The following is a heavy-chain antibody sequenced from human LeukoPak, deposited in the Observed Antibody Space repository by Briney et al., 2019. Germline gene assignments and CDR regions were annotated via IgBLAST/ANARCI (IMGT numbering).Heavy chain of an antibody. V-gene: IGHV1-2*06. CDR2: INPNSGGT. D-gene: IGHD3-3*01. CDR3: ARGGITIFGVVIWGEY. CDR1: GYTFTGYY. Sequence: ASVKVSCKASGYTFTGYYMHWVRQAPGQGLEWMGQINPNSGGTNYAQKFQGRVTMTRDTSISTAYMELSRLRSDDTAVYYCARGGITIFGVVIWGEYWGQGTLVTVSS. J-gene: IGHJ4*02.